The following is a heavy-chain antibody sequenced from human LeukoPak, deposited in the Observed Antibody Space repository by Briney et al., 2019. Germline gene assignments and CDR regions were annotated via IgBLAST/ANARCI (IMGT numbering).Heavy chain of an antibody. CDR1: GFISSSYW. Sequence: GGSLRLSCAASGFISSSYWMHWVRQPPGKGLVYIACISTDGISTSYADSVKGRFTISRDNAKNTLYLQMNSLRAEDTAVYYYARSRTYGDYGRGLDYWGQGTLVTVSS. D-gene: IGHD4-17*01. V-gene: IGHV3-74*01. CDR3: ARSRTYGDYGRGLDY. J-gene: IGHJ4*02. CDR2: ISTDGIST.